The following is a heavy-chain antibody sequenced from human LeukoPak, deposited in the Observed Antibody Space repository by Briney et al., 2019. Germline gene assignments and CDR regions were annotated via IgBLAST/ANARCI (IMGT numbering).Heavy chain of an antibody. Sequence: SVKVSCKASGGTFSSYAISWVRQAPGQGLEWMGRIIPIFGTANYAQKFQGRVTITTDESTSTAYMELSSLRSEDTAVYYCARDWGIGGHLYYFDHWGQGTLVTVSS. CDR1: GGTFSSYA. D-gene: IGHD3-16*01. CDR3: ARDWGIGGHLYYFDH. J-gene: IGHJ4*02. V-gene: IGHV1-69*05. CDR2: IIPIFGTA.